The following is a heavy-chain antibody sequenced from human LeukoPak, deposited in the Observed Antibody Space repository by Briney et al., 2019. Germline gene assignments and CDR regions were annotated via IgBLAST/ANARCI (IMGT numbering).Heavy chain of an antibody. CDR2: IYYSGST. J-gene: IGHJ6*02. D-gene: IGHD2-2*02. CDR1: GGSISSYY. V-gene: IGHV4-59*06. Sequence: PSETLSLTCTVSGGSISSYYWSWIRQPPGKGLEWIGYIYYSGSTYYNPSLKSRVTISVDTSKNQFSLKLSSVTAADTAVYYCAREPTYRYYYYGMDVWGQGTTVTVSS. CDR3: AREPTYRYYYYGMDV.